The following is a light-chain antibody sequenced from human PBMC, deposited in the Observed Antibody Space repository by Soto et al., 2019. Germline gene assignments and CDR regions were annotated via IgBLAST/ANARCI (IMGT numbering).Light chain of an antibody. V-gene: IGLV2-14*01. Sequence: QSALTQPASVSGSPGQSITISCTGTSSDVGAYDYVSWYQQHPGKAPKFMLYEVSNRPSGLSNRFSGSKSGNTASLTISGLQAEDEADYYCSSYTTSNTWVFGGGTEVTVL. CDR1: SSDVGAYDY. CDR3: SSYTTSNTWV. CDR2: EVS. J-gene: IGLJ3*02.